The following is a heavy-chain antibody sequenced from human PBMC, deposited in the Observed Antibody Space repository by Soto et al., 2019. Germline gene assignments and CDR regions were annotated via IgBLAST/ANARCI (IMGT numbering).Heavy chain of an antibody. J-gene: IGHJ3*02. V-gene: IGHV3-66*01. Sequence: EVQLVESGGGLVQPGGSLRLSCAASGFTVSSNYMSWVRQAPGKGLEWVSVIYSGGSTYYADSVKGRFTISRDNSKNTVYLQMNSLRAEDTAVYYCMTTVTTDAFDIWGQGTMVTVSS. D-gene: IGHD4-17*01. CDR2: IYSGGST. CDR3: MTTVTTDAFDI. CDR1: GFTVSSNY.